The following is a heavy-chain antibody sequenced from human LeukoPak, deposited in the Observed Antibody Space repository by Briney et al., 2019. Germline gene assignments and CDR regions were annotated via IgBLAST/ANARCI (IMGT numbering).Heavy chain of an antibody. D-gene: IGHD6-19*01. Sequence: SETLSLTCTVSGGSISSYYWTWLRQPAGKGLEWIGRIFTSGSTNYSPSLKSRVTMSVDTSKNQFSLKLSSVTAADTAVYYCARDGSLSYSSGWYRNWFDPWGQGTLVTVSS. V-gene: IGHV4-4*07. CDR2: IFTSGST. CDR3: ARDGSLSYSSGWYRNWFDP. CDR1: GGSISSYY. J-gene: IGHJ5*02.